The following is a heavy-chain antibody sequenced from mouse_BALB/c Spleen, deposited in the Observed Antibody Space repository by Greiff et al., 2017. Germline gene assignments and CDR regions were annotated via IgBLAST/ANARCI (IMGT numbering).Heavy chain of an antibody. Sequence: EVHLVESGPGLVKPSQSLSLTCTVTGYSITSDYAWNWIRQFPGNKLEWMGYISYSGSTSYNPSLKSRISITRDTSKNQFFLQLNSVTTEDTATYYCAKGLLWDAMDYWGQGTSVTVSS. J-gene: IGHJ4*01. V-gene: IGHV3-2*02. D-gene: IGHD2-10*01. CDR2: ISYSGST. CDR3: AKGLLWDAMDY. CDR1: GYSITSDYA.